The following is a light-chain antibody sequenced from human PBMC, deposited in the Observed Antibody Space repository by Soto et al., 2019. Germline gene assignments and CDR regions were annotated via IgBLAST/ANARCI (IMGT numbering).Light chain of an antibody. V-gene: IGLV8-61*01. CDR3: VLYMGSGLRV. CDR1: SGSVSTSYY. J-gene: IGLJ3*02. CDR2: STN. Sequence: QTVVTQEPSFSVSPGRTVTLTCGLSSGSVSTSYYPSWYQQTPGQAPRTLIYSTNTRSSGVPDRFSGSILGNKAALTITGAQADDESYYYCVLYMGSGLRVFGGGTKLTVL.